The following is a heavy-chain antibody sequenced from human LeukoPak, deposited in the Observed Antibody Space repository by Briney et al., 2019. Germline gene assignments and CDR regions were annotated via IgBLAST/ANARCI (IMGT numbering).Heavy chain of an antibody. Sequence: GRSLRLSCAASGFTFSSYGMHWVRQAPGKGLEWVAVIWYDGSNKYYADSVKGRFTISRDNSKNTLYLQMNSLRAEDTAVYYCARGRRMVRGGTATRLFDYWGQGTLVTVSS. CDR3: ARGRRMVRGGTATRLFDY. CDR2: IWYDGSNK. V-gene: IGHV3-33*01. J-gene: IGHJ4*02. CDR1: GFTFSSYG. D-gene: IGHD3-10*01.